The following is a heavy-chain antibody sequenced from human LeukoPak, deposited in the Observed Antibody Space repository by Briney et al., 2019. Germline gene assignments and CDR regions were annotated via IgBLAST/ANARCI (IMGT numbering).Heavy chain of an antibody. CDR3: ARGHNWFDP. V-gene: IGHV4-34*01. CDR2: INHSGST. CDR1: GGSFSGYY. J-gene: IGHJ5*02. Sequence: PSETLSLTCAVYGGSFSGYYWSWICQPPGKGLEWIGEINHSGSTNYNPSLKSRVTISVDTSKNQFSLKLSSVTAADTAVYYCARGHNWFDPWGQGTLVTVSS.